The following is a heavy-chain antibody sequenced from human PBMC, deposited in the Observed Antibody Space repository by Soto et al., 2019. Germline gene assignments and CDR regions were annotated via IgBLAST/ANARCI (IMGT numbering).Heavy chain of an antibody. CDR1: GGSISSGGYY. V-gene: IGHV4-31*03. CDR3: ARDQWKGTTHYFVY. D-gene: IGHD4-17*01. Sequence: PSETLSLTCTVSGGSISSGGYYWSWIRQHPGKGLEWIGYIYYSGSTYYDPSLKSRVTISVDTSKNQFSLKLSSVTAADTAVYYCARDQWKGTTHYFVYWGQGTLVTVS. CDR2: IYYSGST. J-gene: IGHJ4*02.